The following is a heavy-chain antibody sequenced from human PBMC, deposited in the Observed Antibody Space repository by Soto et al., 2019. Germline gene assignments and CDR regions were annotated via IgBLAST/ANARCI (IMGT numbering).Heavy chain of an antibody. V-gene: IGHV4-59*01. CDR1: GESISSYY. CDR3: AFRSMAVVPEY. J-gene: IGHJ1*01. Sequence: QVQLQESGPGLVKPSETLSLTCAVSGESISSYYCMWIRQPPGKGLESIGYLYYGRSANYNPSLKTRVTLSMDTSTNQCSLTLSSMTAADTALYFCAFRSMAVVPEYWGQGSLVTVS. D-gene: IGHD3-22*01. CDR2: LYYGRSA.